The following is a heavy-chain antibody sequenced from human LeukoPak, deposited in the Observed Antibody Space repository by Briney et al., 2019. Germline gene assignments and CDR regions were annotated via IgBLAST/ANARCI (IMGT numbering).Heavy chain of an antibody. Sequence: GESLRLSCAASGFTFDDYAMHWVRQAPGKGLEWVSGISWNSGSIGYADSVKGRFTISRDNAKNSLYLQMISLRAEDTAFYYCAKDSTDWYFDLWGRGTLVTVSS. D-gene: IGHD4-17*01. CDR1: GFTFDDYA. CDR3: AKDSTDWYFDL. J-gene: IGHJ2*01. CDR2: ISWNSGSI. V-gene: IGHV3-9*01.